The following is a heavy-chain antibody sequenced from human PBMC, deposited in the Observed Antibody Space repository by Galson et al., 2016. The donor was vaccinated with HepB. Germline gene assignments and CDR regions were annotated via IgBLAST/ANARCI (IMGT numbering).Heavy chain of an antibody. CDR2: IYYSGST. D-gene: IGHD3-16*01. V-gene: IGHV4-30-2*01. CDR3: ARAWGSRLTPSNWYFDL. CDR1: GGSVSSGGFS. Sequence: TLSLTCAVSGGSVSSGGFSWSWIRQPPGKGLEWIGYIYYSGSTYYNPSLKSRVTISIDRSKNQFYLKLSSVTAADTAVYFCARAWGSRLTPSNWYFDLWGRGTLVSVSS. J-gene: IGHJ2*01.